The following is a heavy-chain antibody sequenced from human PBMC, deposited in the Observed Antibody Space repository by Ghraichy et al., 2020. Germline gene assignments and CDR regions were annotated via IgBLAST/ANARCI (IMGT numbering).Heavy chain of an antibody. V-gene: IGHV3-23*01. CDR3: AKDVGWVGGSCFHH. D-gene: IGHD1-26*01. CDR2: ISGSVGNT. J-gene: IGHJ1*01. Sequence: SAISGSVGNTYYADSVKGRFPFSRDNSKNTLSLPMNSLRAEDTAFYYCAKDVGWVGGSCFHHLGQGTLVPVSS.